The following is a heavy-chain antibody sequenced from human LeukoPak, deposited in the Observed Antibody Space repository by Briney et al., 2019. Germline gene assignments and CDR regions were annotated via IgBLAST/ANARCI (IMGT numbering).Heavy chain of an antibody. J-gene: IGHJ5*02. CDR1: GFSFRDYW. Sequence: GGSLRLSCAASGFSFRDYWMSWVRQAPGKGLEWVADIEPDGSGKTYVDSVKGRFTISRDNSKNTLYLQMNSLRGEDTSVYYCARGSGSSTRGWFDPWGQGTLVTVSS. D-gene: IGHD6-13*01. V-gene: IGHV3-7*04. CDR2: IEPDGSGK. CDR3: ARGSGSSTRGWFDP.